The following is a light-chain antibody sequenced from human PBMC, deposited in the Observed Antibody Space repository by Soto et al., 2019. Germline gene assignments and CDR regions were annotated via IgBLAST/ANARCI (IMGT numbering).Light chain of an antibody. CDR2: LESSGSY. J-gene: IGLJ3*02. CDR3: ETWDSNTQV. V-gene: IGLV4-60*02. Sequence: QSVLTQSSSASASLGSSVKLTCTLSSGHSSYIIAWHQQQPGKAPRYLMKLESSGSYNKGSGVPDRFSGSSSGADRYLTISILQFEDEAGYYCETWDSNTQVFGGGTKLTVL. CDR1: SGHSSYI.